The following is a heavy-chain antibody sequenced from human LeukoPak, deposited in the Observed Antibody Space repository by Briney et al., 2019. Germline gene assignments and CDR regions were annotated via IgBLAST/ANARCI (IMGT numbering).Heavy chain of an antibody. J-gene: IGHJ4*02. CDR3: AREGYSSGTHY. V-gene: IGHV4-34*01. CDR2: INHSGST. CDR1: GGSFSGYY. Sequence: EPSETLSLTCAVYGGSFSGYYWSWIRQPPGKRLEEMGEINHSGSTNYNPSLKSRVTISVDTSKNQFSLKLSSVTAADTAVYYCAREGYSSGTHYWGQGTLVTVSS. D-gene: IGHD6-19*01.